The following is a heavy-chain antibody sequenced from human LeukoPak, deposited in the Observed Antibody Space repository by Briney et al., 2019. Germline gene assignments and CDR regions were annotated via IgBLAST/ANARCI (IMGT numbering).Heavy chain of an antibody. V-gene: IGHV1-46*03. J-gene: IGHJ3*02. CDR2: INPSGGST. D-gene: IGHD1-1*01. Sequence: GSVKVSCKASGYTFTSYYMHWVRQAPGQGLEWMGIINPSGGSTSYAQKFQGRVTMTRDTSTSTVYMELSSLRSEDTAVYYCARVTKTGAPPIGIWGQGTMVTVSS. CDR1: GYTFTSYY. CDR3: ARVTKTGAPPIGI.